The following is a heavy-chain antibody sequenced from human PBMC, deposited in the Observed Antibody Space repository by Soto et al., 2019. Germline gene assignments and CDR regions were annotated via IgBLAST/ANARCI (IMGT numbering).Heavy chain of an antibody. CDR1: GFTFSSYA. J-gene: IGHJ6*02. V-gene: IGHV3-23*01. D-gene: IGHD5-18*01. CDR2: ISGSGGST. Sequence: PGGSLRLSCAASGFTFSSYAMSWVRQAPGKGLEWVSAISGSGGSTYYADSVKGRFTISRDNSKNTLYLQMNSLRAEDTAVYYYAKEQSRGYNHSYYSXMDAWGQRTTVTVSS. CDR3: AKEQSRGYNHSYYSXMDA.